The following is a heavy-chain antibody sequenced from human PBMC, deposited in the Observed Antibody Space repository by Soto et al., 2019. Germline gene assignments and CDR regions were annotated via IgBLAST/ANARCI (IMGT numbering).Heavy chain of an antibody. CDR3: AKEFQFLEWFARGYYGMDV. CDR2: ISGSGGST. D-gene: IGHD3-3*01. CDR1: GFTVSSNY. V-gene: IGHV3-23*01. Sequence: GGSLRLSCAASGFTVSSNYMSWVRQAPGKGLEWVSAISGSGGSTYYADSVKGRFTISRDNSKNTLYLQMNSLRAEDTAVYYCAKEFQFLEWFARGYYGMDVWGQGTTVTVSS. J-gene: IGHJ6*02.